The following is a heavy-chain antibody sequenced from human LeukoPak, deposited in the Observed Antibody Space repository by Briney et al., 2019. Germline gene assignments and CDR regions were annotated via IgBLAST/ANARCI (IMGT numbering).Heavy chain of an antibody. J-gene: IGHJ4*02. Sequence: GESLKISCMVSEYTFTNYWIGWVRQMPGKSLEWMGIIYPGDSDTRYSPSFQGQVTFSADKSITTAYLQWSSLKASDTAMYYCARRVGSSWQLDSWGQGTLVTVSS. CDR3: ARRVGSSWQLDS. D-gene: IGHD6-13*01. V-gene: IGHV5-51*01. CDR1: EYTFTNYW. CDR2: IYPGDSDT.